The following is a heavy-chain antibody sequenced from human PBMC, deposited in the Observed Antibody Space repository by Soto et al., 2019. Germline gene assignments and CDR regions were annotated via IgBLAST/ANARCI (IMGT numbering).Heavy chain of an antibody. J-gene: IGHJ5*02. CDR1: GGTFSSYA. CDR2: IIPIFGTA. D-gene: IGHD5-18*01. Sequence: GASVKVSCKASGGTFSSYAISWVRQAPGQGLEWMGGIIPIFGTANYAQKFQGRVTITADESTSTAYMELSSLRSEDTAVYYCAREVPSDTAMASWGQGTLVTVSS. CDR3: AREVPSDTAMAS. V-gene: IGHV1-69*13.